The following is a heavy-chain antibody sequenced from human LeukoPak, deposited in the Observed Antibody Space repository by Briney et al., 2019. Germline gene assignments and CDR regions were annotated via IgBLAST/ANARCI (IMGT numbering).Heavy chain of an antibody. Sequence: PGGSLRLSCAASGFTVSSNYMSWVRQAPGKGLEWVSVIYSGGSTYYADSVKGRFTISRDNSKNTLYLQMNSLRAEDTAVYYCARGGTYYYGSGSYLIDYWGQGTLVTVSS. CDR2: IYSGGST. D-gene: IGHD3-10*01. CDR3: ARGGTYYYGSGSYLIDY. CDR1: GFTVSSNY. V-gene: IGHV3-66*01. J-gene: IGHJ4*02.